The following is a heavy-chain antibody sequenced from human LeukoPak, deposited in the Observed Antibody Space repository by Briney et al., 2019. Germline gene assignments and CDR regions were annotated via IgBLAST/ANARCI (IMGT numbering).Heavy chain of an antibody. Sequence: LETLSLTCTVSGATMTNFYWTWIRRPPGKPLEWLGYIYHSGNSNYNPSLKSRVTISVDTSKNQFSLKMNSVTAADTAIYYCASQRYSRSGRFDYWGQGVFVTVSS. J-gene: IGHJ4*02. V-gene: IGHV4-59*08. CDR3: ASQRYSRSGRFDY. CDR1: GATMTNFY. D-gene: IGHD1-14*01. CDR2: IYHSGNS.